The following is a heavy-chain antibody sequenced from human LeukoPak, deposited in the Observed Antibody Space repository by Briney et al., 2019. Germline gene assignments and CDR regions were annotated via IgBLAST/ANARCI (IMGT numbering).Heavy chain of an antibody. D-gene: IGHD4-23*01. J-gene: IGHJ4*02. V-gene: IGHV3-48*04. CDR1: GFTFSSYS. CDR2: ISSSSTI. CDR3: ARHGTQTTVVTPLTYFDY. Sequence: GGSLRLSCAASGFTFSSYSMNWVRQAPGKGLEWVSYISSSSTIYYADSVKGRFTISRDNAKNSLYLQMNSLRAEDTAVYYCARHGTQTTVVTPLTYFDYWGQGTLVTVSS.